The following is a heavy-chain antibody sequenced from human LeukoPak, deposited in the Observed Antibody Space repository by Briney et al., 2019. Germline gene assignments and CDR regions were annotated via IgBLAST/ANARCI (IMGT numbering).Heavy chain of an antibody. Sequence: PGGSLRLSCAASGFIFTDAYMTWVRQAPGKGLEWVGRIKNKFDGGTPDHAAPVNGRFIISRDDSKNTFYLQMNSLKTEDTGVYYSATVRRAATGDFDYWGQGTPVTVSS. CDR1: GFIFTDAY. J-gene: IGHJ4*02. CDR3: ATVRRAATGDFDY. CDR2: IKNKFDGGTP. V-gene: IGHV3-15*01. D-gene: IGHD6-13*01.